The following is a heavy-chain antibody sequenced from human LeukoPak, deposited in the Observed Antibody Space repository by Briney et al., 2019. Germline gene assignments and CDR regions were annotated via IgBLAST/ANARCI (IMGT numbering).Heavy chain of an antibody. D-gene: IGHD3-10*01. Sequence: PGRSLRLSCAASGLTFSTYGMHWVRQAPGKGLEWVAVIWYDGSNKYYADSVKGRFTISRDNSKNTLYLQMNSLRAEDTAVYYCARANYGSGSNYYYGMDVWGQGTTVTVSS. V-gene: IGHV3-33*01. CDR1: GLTFSTYG. CDR2: IWYDGSNK. J-gene: IGHJ6*02. CDR3: ARANYGSGSNYYYGMDV.